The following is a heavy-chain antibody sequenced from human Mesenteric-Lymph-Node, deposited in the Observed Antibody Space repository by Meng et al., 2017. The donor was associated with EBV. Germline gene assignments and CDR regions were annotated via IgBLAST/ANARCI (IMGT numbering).Heavy chain of an antibody. D-gene: IGHD1-26*01. CDR1: CGSVIIGNW. J-gene: IGHJ4*02. Sequence: HVHLRGSGPFTRKLAGPLPLPVAVSCGSVIIGNWWNWVRQSPGKGLEWIGEIYYTMNTNYNPSLTSRVTMSLDKSKNQFSLRLDSVVAADTAMYYCARRSGNHYDYWGQGTLVTVSS. CDR3: ARRSGNHYDY. V-gene: IGHV4-4*02. CDR2: IYYTMNT.